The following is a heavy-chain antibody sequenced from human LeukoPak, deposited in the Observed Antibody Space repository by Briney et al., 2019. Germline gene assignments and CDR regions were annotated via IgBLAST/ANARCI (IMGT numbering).Heavy chain of an antibody. CDR2: IIPIFGTA. Sequence: GASVKVSCKVSGYTLTELSMHWVRQAPGQGLEWMGGIIPIFGTANYAQKFQGRVTITADESTSTAYMELSSLRSEDTAVYYCAREVNVWGSYPNWNPLSYWGQGTLVTVSS. CDR1: GYTLTELS. V-gene: IGHV1-69*13. CDR3: AREVNVWGSYPNWNPLSY. D-gene: IGHD3-16*02. J-gene: IGHJ4*02.